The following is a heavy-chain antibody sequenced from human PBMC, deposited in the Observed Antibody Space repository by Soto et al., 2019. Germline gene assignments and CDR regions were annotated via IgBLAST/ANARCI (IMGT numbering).Heavy chain of an antibody. J-gene: IGHJ4*02. D-gene: IGHD3-10*01. CDR2: INAGNGNT. CDR3: ARDPSITMVRSRKYYFDY. CDR1: GYTFTSYA. V-gene: IGHV1-3*01. Sequence: QVPLVQSGAEVKKPGASVKVSCKASGYTFTSYAMHWVRQAPGQRLEWMGWINAGNGNTKYSQKFQGRVTITRDTSASTAYMELSSLRSEDTAVYYCARDPSITMVRSRKYYFDYWGQGTLVTVSS.